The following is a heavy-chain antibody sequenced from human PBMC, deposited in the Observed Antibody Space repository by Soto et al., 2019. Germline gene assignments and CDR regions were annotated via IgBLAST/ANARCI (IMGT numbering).Heavy chain of an antibody. D-gene: IGHD3-9*01. Sequence: GGSLRLSCAASGFTFSSYGMHWVRQAPGKGLEWVAVIWYDGSNKYYADSVKGRFTISRDNSKNTLYLQMNSLRAEDTAVYYCAREPDYDILTGYATPPSYGMDVWGQGTTVTVSS. CDR3: AREPDYDILTGYATPPSYGMDV. CDR1: GFTFSSYG. J-gene: IGHJ6*02. CDR2: IWYDGSNK. V-gene: IGHV3-33*01.